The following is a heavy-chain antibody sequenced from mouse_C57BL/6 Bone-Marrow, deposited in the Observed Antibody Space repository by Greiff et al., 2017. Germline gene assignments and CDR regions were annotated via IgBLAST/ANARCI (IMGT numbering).Heavy chain of an antibody. V-gene: IGHV1-76*01. Sequence: QVQLQQSGAELVRPGASVKLSCKASGYTFTDYYINWVKQRPGQGLEWIARIYPGSGNTYYNEKFKGKATLTAEKSSSTAYMQLSSLTSEDSAVYFCARRANWDYAMDYWGQGTSVTVSS. CDR1: GYTFTDYY. D-gene: IGHD4-1*01. J-gene: IGHJ4*01. CDR3: ARRANWDYAMDY. CDR2: IYPGSGNT.